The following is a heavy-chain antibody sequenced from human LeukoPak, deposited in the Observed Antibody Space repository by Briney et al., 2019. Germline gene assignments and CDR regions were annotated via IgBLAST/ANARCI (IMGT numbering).Heavy chain of an antibody. CDR2: ISGGTT. V-gene: IGHV3-23*01. CDR3: AKSVYGSGNY. Sequence: GGSLRLSCAPSGFTISSYGMSWVRQAPGKGLEWVSSISGGTTYYADSVKGRFTISRDNSKNIVSLQMNSLGAEDTAVYYCAKSVYGSGNYWGQGSLVTVSS. D-gene: IGHD3-10*01. J-gene: IGHJ4*02. CDR1: GFTISSYG.